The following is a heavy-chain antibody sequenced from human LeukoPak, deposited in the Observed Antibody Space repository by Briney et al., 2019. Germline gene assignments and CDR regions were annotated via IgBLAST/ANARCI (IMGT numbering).Heavy chain of an antibody. V-gene: IGHV3-74*01. CDR2: ISTDGSFT. CDR1: GFTFSNYL. J-gene: IGHJ5*02. Sequence: GGSLRLSCAASGFTFSNYLMHWVRQTPGKGLVWISRISTDGSFTNYADSVKGRFSISRDNAKNTVYLEMNSLSVEDTATYYCIRDFRSADLWGQGTLVTVTS. CDR3: IRDFRSADL.